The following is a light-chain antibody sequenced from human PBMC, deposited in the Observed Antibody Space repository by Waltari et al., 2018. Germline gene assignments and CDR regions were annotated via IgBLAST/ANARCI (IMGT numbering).Light chain of an antibody. Sequence: DTVLTQSPDSLAVSLGERATINCKSSQSLLVMSDSKNFLAWYQQKRGQSAKLHIHWASTRASGVPDRFSGSGSETDFTLTIATLQGEDVAVYYCQQYFSTPPTFGQGTKVEIK. CDR1: QSLLVMSDSKNF. V-gene: IGKV4-1*01. J-gene: IGKJ1*01. CDR2: WAS. CDR3: QQYFSTPPT.